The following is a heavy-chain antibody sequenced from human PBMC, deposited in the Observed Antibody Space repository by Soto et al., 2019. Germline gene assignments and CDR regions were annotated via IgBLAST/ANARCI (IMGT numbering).Heavy chain of an antibody. Sequence: GGSLRLSCAASGFTLSIFAMHWVRQAPGKGLEWVAIISFDGSIKYFADSVEGRFTFSRDNSKNTMYLQMNNLRLEDTAVYYCARGRPPPDEYASRWDSWGPGTLVTVSS. CDR1: GFTLSIFA. CDR3: ARGRPPPDEYASRWDS. D-gene: IGHD6-6*01. V-gene: IGHV3-30-3*01. CDR2: ISFDGSIK. J-gene: IGHJ4*02.